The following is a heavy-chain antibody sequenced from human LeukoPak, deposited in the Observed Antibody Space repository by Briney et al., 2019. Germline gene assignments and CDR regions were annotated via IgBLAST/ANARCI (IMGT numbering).Heavy chain of an antibody. Sequence: GGSLRLSCAASGFTFSSYAMSWVRQAPGKGLEWVANIKQDGSEKYYTISRDNAKNSLYLQMNSLRAEDTAVYYCARVIVSKEQWLVPPPLYYYYYYYMDVWGKGTTVTVSS. D-gene: IGHD6-19*01. CDR1: GFTFSSYA. J-gene: IGHJ6*03. CDR3: ARVIVSKEQWLVPPPLYYYYYYYMDV. CDR2: IKQDGSEK. V-gene: IGHV3-7*01.